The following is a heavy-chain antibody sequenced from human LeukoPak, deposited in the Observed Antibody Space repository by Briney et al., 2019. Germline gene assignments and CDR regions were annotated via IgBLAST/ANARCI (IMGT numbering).Heavy chain of an antibody. CDR2: IFYSGGT. D-gene: IGHD6-6*01. J-gene: IGHJ4*02. CDR1: GGSISSYY. Sequence: SETLSLTCTVSGGSISSYYWSWIRQPPGKGLEWIGYIFYSGGTNYDPSLKSRVTISVDTSKNQFSLKLSSVTAADTAVYFCAREGQQLVPPLDSWGQGTLVTVSS. CDR3: AREGQQLVPPLDS. V-gene: IGHV4-59*01.